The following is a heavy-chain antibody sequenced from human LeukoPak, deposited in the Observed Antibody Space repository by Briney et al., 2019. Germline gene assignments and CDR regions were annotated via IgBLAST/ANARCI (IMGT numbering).Heavy chain of an antibody. CDR1: GFTFSDYY. J-gene: IGHJ6*02. V-gene: IGHV3-11*01. CDR3: ARVEVDTAMVSDYYYYYGMDV. Sequence: GGSLRLSCAASGFTFSDYYMSWIRQAPGKGLEWVSYISSSGSTIYYADSVKGRFTISRDNAKNSLYLQMNSLRAEDTAVYYCARVEVDTAMVSDYYYYYGMDVWGQGTTVTVSS. CDR2: ISSSGSTI. D-gene: IGHD5-18*01.